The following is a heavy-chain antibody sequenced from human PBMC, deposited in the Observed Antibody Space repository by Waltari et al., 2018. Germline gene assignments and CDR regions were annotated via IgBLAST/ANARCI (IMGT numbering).Heavy chain of an antibody. Sequence: EVQLVESGGGLVQPGGSLRLPCAAPGFTFTRYWMSWVRQAPGKGLECVANINQGGSDKNYVDSVKGRFTISRDNAKNSLYLQMNSLRAEDTAVYYCARTGDDYWGQGTLVTVSS. CDR1: GFTFTRYW. J-gene: IGHJ4*02. D-gene: IGHD1-1*01. CDR3: ARTGDDY. V-gene: IGHV3-7*03. CDR2: INQGGSDK.